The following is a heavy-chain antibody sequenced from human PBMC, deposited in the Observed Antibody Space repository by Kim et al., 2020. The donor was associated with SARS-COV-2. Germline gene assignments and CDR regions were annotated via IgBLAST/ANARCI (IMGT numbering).Heavy chain of an antibody. V-gene: IGHV1-3*01. Sequence: ASVKVSCKVSGYTFTSYAIHWVRQAPGKRLEWMGWINADNGNTIYSLKFQGRVTITRDTSASTVYMELSSLRSEDTAVYYCARERRGCGLCCGTPDYRG. D-gene: IGHD2-15*01. CDR2: INADNGNT. CDR1: GYTFTSYA. J-gene: IGHJ4*01. CDR3: ARERRGCGLCCGTPDY.